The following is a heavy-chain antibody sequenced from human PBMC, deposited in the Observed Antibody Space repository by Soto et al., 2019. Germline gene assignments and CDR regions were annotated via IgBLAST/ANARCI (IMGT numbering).Heavy chain of an antibody. D-gene: IGHD3-22*01. CDR2: ISFDGSNK. CDR1: KFTFRTYV. Sequence: QVQLVESGGGVVQPERSQRLSWAASKFTFRTYVMHWVRQAPGKGPEWVAIISFDGSNKYYADSVKGRFTISRDNSKNTMYLKMNSLRPEDTAVYYCAREMIPMIMGGMSAMDVWGQGTTVTVSS. CDR3: AREMIPMIMGGMSAMDV. V-gene: IGHV3-30*04. J-gene: IGHJ6*02.